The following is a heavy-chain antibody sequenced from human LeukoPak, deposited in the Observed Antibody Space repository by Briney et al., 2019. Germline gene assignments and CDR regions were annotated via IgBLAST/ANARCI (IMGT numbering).Heavy chain of an antibody. D-gene: IGHD4-17*01. V-gene: IGHV3-21*01. CDR3: AKDLSGFQRYGDY. CDR1: GFTFSSYS. J-gene: IGHJ4*02. Sequence: PGGSLRLSCAASGFTFSSYSMNWVRQAPGKGLEWVSSISSSSSYIYYADSVKGRFTISRDNAKNSLYLQMNSLRAEDTALYYCAKDLSGFQRYGDYWGQGTLVTVSS. CDR2: ISSSSSYI.